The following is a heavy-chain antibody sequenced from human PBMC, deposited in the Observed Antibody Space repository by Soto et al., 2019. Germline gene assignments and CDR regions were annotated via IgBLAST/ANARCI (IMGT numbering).Heavy chain of an antibody. CDR2: IYWDDDK. Sequence: ITLKESGPTLVKPTQTRTLTCTFSGFSLSSTRMAVGRIRQHPGKALEWLALIYWDDDKRYSPFLKSRLTITKDTSKNQVVLTMSNMDPVDTARYYCAHIVVAGLGYYFDYWGQGTLVTVSS. CDR3: AHIVVAGLGYYFDY. V-gene: IGHV2-5*02. D-gene: IGHD6-19*01. CDR1: GFSLSSTRMA. J-gene: IGHJ4*02.